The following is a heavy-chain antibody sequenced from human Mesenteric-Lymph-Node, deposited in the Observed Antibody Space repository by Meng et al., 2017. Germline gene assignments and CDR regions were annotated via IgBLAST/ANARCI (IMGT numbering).Heavy chain of an antibody. D-gene: IGHD6-19*01. CDR3: VRTFSSGWSLFQH. CDR2: IHHSGSS. Sequence: LRGSGARQLRPVWTLTLPCTASGGSIRSITGWSWVREPPGKGLYWIGEIHHSGSSNYNPSLKSRVTISADKSKNHFSLKLSSVTAADTAVYYCVRTFSSGWSLFQHWGQGTLVTVSS. J-gene: IGHJ1*01. V-gene: IGHV4-4*02. CDR1: GGSIRSITG.